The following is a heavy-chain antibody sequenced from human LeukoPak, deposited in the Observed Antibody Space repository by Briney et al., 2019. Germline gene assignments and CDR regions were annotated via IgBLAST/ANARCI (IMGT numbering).Heavy chain of an antibody. CDR1: GFTFSNYY. J-gene: IGHJ4*02. Sequence: TPGGSLRLSCAASGFTFSNYYMSWVRQAPGKGLEWVSYISSRGGTIYYADSVKGRFTISRDNTKNSLYLQMNSLRAEDTAVYYCATEMTTVTTPDYWGQGTLVTVSS. CDR3: ATEMTTVTTPDY. D-gene: IGHD4-17*01. V-gene: IGHV3-11*04. CDR2: ISSRGGTI.